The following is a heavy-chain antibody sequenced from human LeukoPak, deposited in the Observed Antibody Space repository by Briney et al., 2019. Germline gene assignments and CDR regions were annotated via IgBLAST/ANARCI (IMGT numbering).Heavy chain of an antibody. D-gene: IGHD6-13*01. V-gene: IGHV3-48*04. CDR1: GFTFSSYA. CDR2: ISSSGRTI. CDR3: TKGAGYSSPTDAFDI. Sequence: GGSLRLSCAASGFTFSSYATSWVRQAPGKGLEWVSYISSSGRTIYYADSVKGRFTISRDNAKNSLYLQMNSLRPEDMALYYCTKGAGYSSPTDAFDIWGQGTMVTVSS. J-gene: IGHJ3*02.